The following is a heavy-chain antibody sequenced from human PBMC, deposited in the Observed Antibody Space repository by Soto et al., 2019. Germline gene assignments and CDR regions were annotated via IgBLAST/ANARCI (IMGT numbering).Heavy chain of an antibody. J-gene: IGHJ6*02. Sequence: QVQLVQSGAEVKKPGASVKVSCKSSGYTFSMSGISWVRQAPGPGLEWMGGISGYNGNTNYEQKFQDRVTMTTDTTTNTAYMELRSLRSDDTAVYYCAREGPRPYYYYGMDVWGQGTTVTVSS. CDR1: GYTFSMSG. CDR3: AREGPRPYYYYGMDV. CDR2: ISGYNGNT. V-gene: IGHV1-18*01.